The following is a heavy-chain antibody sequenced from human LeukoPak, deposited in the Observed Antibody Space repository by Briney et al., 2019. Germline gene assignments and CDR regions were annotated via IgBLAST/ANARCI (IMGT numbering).Heavy chain of an antibody. Sequence: GASVKVSCKASGYTFTSYGISWVRQAPGQGLEWMGWISAYNGNTNYAQKLQGRVTMTADTSTSTAYMELRSLRSDDTAVYYCARVTTVGATKDFDYWGQGTLVTVSS. D-gene: IGHD1-26*01. V-gene: IGHV1-18*01. J-gene: IGHJ4*02. CDR1: GYTFTSYG. CDR2: ISAYNGNT. CDR3: ARVTTVGATKDFDY.